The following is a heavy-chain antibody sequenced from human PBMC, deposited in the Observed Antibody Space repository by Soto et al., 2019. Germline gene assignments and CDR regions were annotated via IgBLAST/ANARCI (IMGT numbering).Heavy chain of an antibody. V-gene: IGHV3-23*01. J-gene: IGHJ3*01. CDR2: IRGDGGDT. CDR3: AKDRRGGEYPAFDL. Sequence: ELQLLESGGGLVQPGGFLRLTCAASGFSVSDYDMGWVHQAPGKGLEWVSLIRGDGGDTYYAASVEGRLSTSRDTSENTVYLDMNFLRAEDTALYYCAKDRRGGEYPAFDLWGQGTMVTVSS. CDR1: GFSVSDYD. D-gene: IGHD2-21*01.